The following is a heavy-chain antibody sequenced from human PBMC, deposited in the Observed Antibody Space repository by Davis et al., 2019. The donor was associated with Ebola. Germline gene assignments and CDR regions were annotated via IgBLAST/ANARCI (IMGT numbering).Heavy chain of an antibody. J-gene: IGHJ4*02. CDR1: GYTFTGYY. CDR2: INPNSGGT. D-gene: IGHD1-14*01. Sequence: ASVKVSCKASGYTFTGYYMHWVRQAPGQGLEWMGRINPNSGGTNYAQKFQGRVTMTRDTFISTAYMELSSLRSEDTAVYYCTIGGTTGGFDYWGQGTLVTVSS. V-gene: IGHV1-2*06. CDR3: TIGGTTGGFDY.